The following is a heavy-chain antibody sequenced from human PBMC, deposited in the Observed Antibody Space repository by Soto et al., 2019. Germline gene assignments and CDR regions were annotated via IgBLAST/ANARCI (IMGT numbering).Heavy chain of an antibody. V-gene: IGHV1-8*01. CDR2: MNPNSGNT. CDR3: ARGRSGVLRFLEWLLPLDY. D-gene: IGHD3-3*01. J-gene: IGHJ4*02. CDR1: GYTFPSYD. Sequence: ASVKVSCKASGYTFPSYDINWVRQATGQGLEWMGWMNPNSGNTGYAQKFQGRVTMTRNTSISTAYMELSSLRSEDTAVYYCARGRSGVLRFLEWLLPLDYWGQGTLVTVSS.